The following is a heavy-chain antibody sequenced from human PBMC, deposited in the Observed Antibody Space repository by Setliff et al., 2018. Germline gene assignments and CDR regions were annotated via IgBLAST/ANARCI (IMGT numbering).Heavy chain of an antibody. CDR1: GFTFSSYW. Sequence: GESLKISCAASGFTFSSYWMHWVRQAPGKGLVWVSRINSDGSSTSYADSVKSRFTISRDNGEDSMYLQMSSLRAEDTAVYYCTTVAIQIWSASGAFDIWGRGVLVTVSS. CDR3: TTVAIQIWSASGAFDI. CDR2: INSDGSST. V-gene: IGHV3-74*01. J-gene: IGHJ3*02. D-gene: IGHD5-18*01.